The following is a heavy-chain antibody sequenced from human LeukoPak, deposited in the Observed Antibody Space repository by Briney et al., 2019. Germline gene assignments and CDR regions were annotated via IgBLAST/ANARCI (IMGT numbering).Heavy chain of an antibody. J-gene: IGHJ4*02. CDR1: GFTFSRYA. CDR2: ISYDGSTT. D-gene: IGHD5-18*01. V-gene: IGHV3-30-3*01. Sequence: PGRSLRLSCAASGFTFSRYAMHWVRQAPGKGLEWVAVISYDGSTTYDANSVKGRFTISRDNSKNTLYLQMNSLRAEDTAVYYCARDMRDSAQLRYSYGYEFDYWGQGTLVTVSS. CDR3: ARDMRDSAQLRYSYGYEFDY.